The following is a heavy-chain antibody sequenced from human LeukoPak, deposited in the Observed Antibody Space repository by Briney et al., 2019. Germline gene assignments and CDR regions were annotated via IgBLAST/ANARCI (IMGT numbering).Heavy chain of an antibody. CDR2: MNPNSGNT. D-gene: IGHD3-3*01. CDR3: ARGRSGRATIFGVVISAYGSGSYRFDY. Sequence: GASVKVSCKASGYTFTSYDINWVRQATAQGLEWMGWMNPNSGNTGYAQKFQGRVTMTSNTSISTAYMELSSLRSEDTAVYYCARGRSGRATIFGVVISAYGSGSYRFDYWGQGTLVTVSS. V-gene: IGHV1-8*01. CDR1: GYTFTSYD. J-gene: IGHJ4*02.